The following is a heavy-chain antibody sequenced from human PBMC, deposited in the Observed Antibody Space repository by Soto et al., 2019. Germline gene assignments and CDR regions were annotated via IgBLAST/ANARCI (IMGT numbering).Heavy chain of an antibody. CDR1: GGSISSPYY. D-gene: IGHD1-26*01. V-gene: IGHV4-39*01. J-gene: IGHJ4*02. CDR3: ARRSGGGYLTLGY. CDR2: IYYGGST. Sequence: QLQLQESGPGLVKPSETLSLTCTVSGGSISSPYYWGWIRQSPGKGLEWIGDIYYGGSTYYNPSLKSRVTTAVDTSKNQFSLKLSSVTAADTAVYYCARRSGGGYLTLGYWGQGTMVTVSS.